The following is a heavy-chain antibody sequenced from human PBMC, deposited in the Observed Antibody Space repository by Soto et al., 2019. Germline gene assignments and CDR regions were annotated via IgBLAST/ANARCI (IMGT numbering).Heavy chain of an antibody. Sequence: GGSLRLSCAASGFTISSNAMYWVRQAPGKGLEWVSGISDMGYTTHYADSVKGRFTISRDTSKNTLYLQLNTLRADDTAVYYCAKDKPGTTSFDYWGQGTLVTVTS. CDR3: AKDKPGTTSFDY. V-gene: IGHV3-23*01. J-gene: IGHJ4*02. CDR1: GFTISSNA. CDR2: ISDMGYTT. D-gene: IGHD1-1*01.